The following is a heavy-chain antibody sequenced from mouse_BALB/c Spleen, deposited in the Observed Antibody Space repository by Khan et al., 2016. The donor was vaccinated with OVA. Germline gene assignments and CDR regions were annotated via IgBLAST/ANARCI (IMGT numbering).Heavy chain of an antibody. D-gene: IGHD1-1*01. CDR1: GYSITSDYA. CDR3: ASSGTISTVVATDFDS. Sequence: EVQLQESGPGLVKPSQSLSLTCTVTGYSITSDYAWNWIRQFPGNKLEWMGYIKYSGSTSYNPSLKSRISITRNTSQNQFFLQLSSVTHEDTATYYCASSGTISTVVATDFDSWGQGTTLTVSS. CDR2: IKYSGST. J-gene: IGHJ2*01. V-gene: IGHV3-2*02.